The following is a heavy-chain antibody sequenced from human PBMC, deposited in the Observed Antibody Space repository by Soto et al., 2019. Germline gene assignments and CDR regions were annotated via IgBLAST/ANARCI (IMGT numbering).Heavy chain of an antibody. Sequence: QVQLQESGPGLVKPSETLSLTCTVSGGSISSYYWSWIRQPPGKGLEWIGYIYYSGSTNYNPSLKSRVTISVDTSKNQFSLKLSSVTAADTAVYYCARHRGKGTLIRSGPLYYYYGMDVWGQGTTVTVSS. CDR3: ARHRGKGTLIRSGPLYYYYGMDV. CDR2: IYYSGST. D-gene: IGHD6-19*01. CDR1: GGSISSYY. J-gene: IGHJ6*02. V-gene: IGHV4-59*08.